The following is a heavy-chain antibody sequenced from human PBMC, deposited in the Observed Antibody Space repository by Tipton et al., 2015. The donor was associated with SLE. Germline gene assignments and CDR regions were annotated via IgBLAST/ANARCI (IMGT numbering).Heavy chain of an antibody. J-gene: IGHJ4*02. CDR1: GFTFSIAW. Sequence: GSLRLSCAASGFTFSIAWMSWVRQAPGKGLEWVSSISGIDGSTYYADSVKGRFTISKDNAKNSLYLQMNTLRDEDTAVYYCASRPYELLSAPFDYWGQGTLVTVSA. V-gene: IGHV3-23*01. D-gene: IGHD2-2*01. CDR2: ISGIDGST. CDR3: ASRPYELLSAPFDY.